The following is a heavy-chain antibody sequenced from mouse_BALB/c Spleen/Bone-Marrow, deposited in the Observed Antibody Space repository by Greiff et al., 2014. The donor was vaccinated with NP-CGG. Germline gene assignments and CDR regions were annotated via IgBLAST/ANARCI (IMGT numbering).Heavy chain of an antibody. V-gene: IGHV2-6-7*01. D-gene: IGHD2-4*01. J-gene: IGHJ4*01. CDR3: ARDSFLITRALDY. CDR1: GFSLTGYG. Sequence: QVQLQQSGPSLVAPSQSLSITCTVSGFSLTGYGVSWVRQPPGKGLEWLGMIWGDGSTDYNSALKSRLSITKDNSKSQVFLKMSSLQTDDTARYYCARDSFLITRALDYWGQGTSVTVSS. CDR2: IWGDGST.